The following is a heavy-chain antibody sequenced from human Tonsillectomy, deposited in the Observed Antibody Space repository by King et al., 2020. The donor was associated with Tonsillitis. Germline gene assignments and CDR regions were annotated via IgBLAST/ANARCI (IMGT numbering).Heavy chain of an antibody. Sequence: VQLVESGGGLVQPGGSLRLSCAASGFTFSSYWMTWVRQAPGKGLEWVANIKQDGSEKYYVDSVKGRFTISRDNAKNSLYLQMNSLRAEDTAVYYCASTTVATYNWFDPGGQGALVTVSS. V-gene: IGHV3-7*01. CDR1: GFTFSSYW. CDR2: IKQDGSEK. CDR3: ASTTVATYNWFDP. D-gene: IGHD4-17*01. J-gene: IGHJ5*02.